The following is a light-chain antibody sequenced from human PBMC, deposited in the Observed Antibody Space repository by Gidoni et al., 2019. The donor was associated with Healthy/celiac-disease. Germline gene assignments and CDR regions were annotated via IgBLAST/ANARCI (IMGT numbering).Light chain of an antibody. CDR3: QQRSNWPPIT. CDR1: PSVSSY. V-gene: IGKV3-11*01. J-gene: IGKJ5*01. CDR2: DAS. Sequence: EIVLTQSPAILSLSPGERATLSCRASPSVSSYLAWYQQKPGQAPRLLIYDASNRATGIPARFSGSGSGTDFTRTISSLEPEDFAVYYCQQRSNWPPITFGQGTRLEIK.